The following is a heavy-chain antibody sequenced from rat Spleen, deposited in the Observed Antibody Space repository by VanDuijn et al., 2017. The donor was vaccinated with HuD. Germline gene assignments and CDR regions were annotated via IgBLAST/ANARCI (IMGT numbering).Heavy chain of an antibody. CDR3: ARRPDYYYDGSYYYDY. D-gene: IGHD1-12*02. V-gene: IGHV5-58*01. CDR1: GFTFSSYW. J-gene: IGHJ2*01. CDR2: INTDGGST. Sequence: EVQLVETGGGLVQPGRSLKLSCVASGFTFSSYWMYWIRQAPGKGLEWVSSINTDGGSTYYPDSVKGRFTISRDNAKSTLYLQMDSLRSEDTATYYCARRPDYYYDGSYYYDYWGQGVMVTVSS.